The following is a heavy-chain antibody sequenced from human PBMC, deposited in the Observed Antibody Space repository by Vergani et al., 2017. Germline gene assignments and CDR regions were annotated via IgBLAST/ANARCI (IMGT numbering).Heavy chain of an antibody. D-gene: IGHD3-10*01. J-gene: IGHJ6*02. CDR2: MNPNSGNT. CDR3: AGEYITMVRGVIIGVGFYYGMDV. V-gene: IGHV1-8*01. CDR1: GYTFTSYD. Sequence: QVQLVQSGAEVKKPGASVKVSCKASGYTFTSYDINWVRQATGQGLEWMGWMNPNSGNTGYAQKFQGRVTMTRKTSISTAYMELSSLSSEDTAVYYCAGEYITMVRGVIIGVGFYYGMDVWGQGTTVTVSS.